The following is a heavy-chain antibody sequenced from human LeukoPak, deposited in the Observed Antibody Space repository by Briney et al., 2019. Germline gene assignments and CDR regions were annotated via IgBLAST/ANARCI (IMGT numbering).Heavy chain of an antibody. CDR1: GFTFSSEP. CDR3: VRDVQFAFDI. D-gene: IGHD5-24*01. CDR2: IRSGGDNI. V-gene: IGHV3-48*01. Sequence: GGSLRLSCATSGFTFSSEPMNWVRQAPGKGLEWVAHIRSGGDNIHYVDSVRGRFTISRDNAKKSLYLKMNSLRAEDTAVYYCVRDVQFAFDIWGQGTMVTVSS. J-gene: IGHJ3*02.